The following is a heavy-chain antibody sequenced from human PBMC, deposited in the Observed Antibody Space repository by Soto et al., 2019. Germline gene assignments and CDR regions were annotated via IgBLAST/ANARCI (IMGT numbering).Heavy chain of an antibody. V-gene: IGHV3-21*01. CDR3: SRFDYGDYFFDY. Sequence: GGSLRLSCAASGFSFSDYTMNWVRQAPGKGLEWVSAISSSSSDYTFYADSVRGRFTISRDNAKKSLYLQMNSLRAEDTAVYYCSRFDYGDYFFDYWGQGTLVTVSS. CDR2: ISSSSSDYT. J-gene: IGHJ4*02. CDR1: GFSFSDYT. D-gene: IGHD4-17*01.